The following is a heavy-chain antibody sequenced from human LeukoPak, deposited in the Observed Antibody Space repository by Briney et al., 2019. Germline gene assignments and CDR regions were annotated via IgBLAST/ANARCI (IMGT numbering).Heavy chain of an antibody. CDR3: ARGPRWSNYYYYGMDV. Sequence: GGSLRLSCAASGFTFSSYAMHWVRQAPGKGLEWVAVISYDGSNKYYADSVKGRFTISRDNSKNTLYLQMNSLRAEDTAVYYCARGPRWSNYYYYGMDVWGQGTTVTVSS. D-gene: IGHD6-13*01. V-gene: IGHV3-30-3*01. J-gene: IGHJ6*02. CDR1: GFTFSSYA. CDR2: ISYDGSNK.